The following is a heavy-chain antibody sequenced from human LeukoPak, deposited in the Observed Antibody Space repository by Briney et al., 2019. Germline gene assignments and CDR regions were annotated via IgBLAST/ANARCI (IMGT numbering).Heavy chain of an antibody. CDR3: ASAYCGGDCYLNY. Sequence: GGSLRLSCAASAFTFSSYGMHWVRQAPGKGLEWVANINQDGSEKYYMDSMKGRFTISRDNSKNSLYLQMNSLRAEDTAVYYCASAYCGGDCYLNYWGQGTLVTVSS. CDR2: INQDGSEK. D-gene: IGHD2-21*02. V-gene: IGHV3-7*01. J-gene: IGHJ4*02. CDR1: AFTFSSYG.